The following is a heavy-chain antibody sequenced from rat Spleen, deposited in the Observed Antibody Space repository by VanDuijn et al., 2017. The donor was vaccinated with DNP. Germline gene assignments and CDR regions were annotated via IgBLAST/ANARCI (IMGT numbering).Heavy chain of an antibody. D-gene: IGHD4-4*01. V-gene: IGHV5-22*01. CDR1: GFSFSDYY. CDR3: ARWSNSGFSFDY. Sequence: EVQLVESGGGLVQPGRSLKLSCAASGFSFSDYYMAWVRQAPTKGLEWVAYISYDGGNTNYGDSVKGRFTISRDNAKSTLYLQMNSLRSEDMATYYCARWSNSGFSFDYWGQGVMVTVSS. CDR2: ISYDGGNT. J-gene: IGHJ2*01.